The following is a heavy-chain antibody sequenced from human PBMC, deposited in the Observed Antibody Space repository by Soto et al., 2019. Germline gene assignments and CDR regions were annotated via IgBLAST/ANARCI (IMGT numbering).Heavy chain of an antibody. J-gene: IGHJ5*02. CDR3: AKQWISVADSPRNWFDP. D-gene: IGHD6-19*01. V-gene: IGHV3-23*01. CDR2: ISGSGNNT. CDR1: GFTFSSYA. Sequence: GGSLRLSCAASGFTFSSYAMSWVRQTPGKGLEWVSGISGSGNNTFYADSVKGRFTISRDNSKNTLYLQMNGLRAEDTAIYYCAKQWISVADSPRNWFDPWGQGTLVTVSS.